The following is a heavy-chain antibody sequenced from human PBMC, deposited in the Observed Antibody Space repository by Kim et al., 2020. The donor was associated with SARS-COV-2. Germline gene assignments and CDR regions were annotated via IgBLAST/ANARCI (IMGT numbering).Heavy chain of an antibody. V-gene: IGHV3-23*01. CDR2: IVTSGANT. CDR1: GFTFSSYP. CDR3: ATRLGS. J-gene: IGHJ5*01. Sequence: GGSLRLSCTASGFTFSSYPMNWVRQAPGKGLEWVSGIVTSGANTFYADSVRGRLTISRDNSRNTLYLQMDSLRVDDTAVYYCATRLGSWGQGTLVTVSP.